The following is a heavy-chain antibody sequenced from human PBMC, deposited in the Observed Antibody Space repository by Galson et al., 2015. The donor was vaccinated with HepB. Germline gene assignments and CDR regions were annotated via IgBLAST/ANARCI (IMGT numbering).Heavy chain of an antibody. J-gene: IGHJ2*01. Sequence: SVKVSCKASGYTFTSYAMHWVRQAPGQRLEWMGWINAGNGNTKYSQKFQGRVTITRDTSASTAYMELSGLRSEDTAVYYCARWGPKSYYYESSGYYGNWYFDLWGRGTLVTVSS. CDR1: GYTFTSYA. D-gene: IGHD3-22*01. CDR2: INAGNGNT. V-gene: IGHV1-3*01. CDR3: ARWGPKSYYYESSGYYGNWYFDL.